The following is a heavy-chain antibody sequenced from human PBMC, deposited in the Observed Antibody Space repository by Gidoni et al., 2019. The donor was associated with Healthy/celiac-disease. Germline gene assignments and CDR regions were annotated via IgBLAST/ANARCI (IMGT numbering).Heavy chain of an antibody. CDR1: RFTFSSYW. V-gene: IGHV3-7*05. J-gene: IGHJ6*04. CDR3: ARPPSVRKNYYYYGMDV. Sequence: EVQLVASGGGLVQPGGSLRLSCAAPRFTFSSYWMSWVRQAAGKGLEWVANIKQDVSEKYYVDSVKGRFTISRDNAKNSLYLQMNSLRAEDTAVYYCARPPSVRKNYYYYGMDVWGKGTTVTVSS. CDR2: IKQDVSEK. D-gene: IGHD2-2*01.